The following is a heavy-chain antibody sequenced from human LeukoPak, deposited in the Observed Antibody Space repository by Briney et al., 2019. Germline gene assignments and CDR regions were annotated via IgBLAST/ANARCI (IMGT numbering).Heavy chain of an antibody. J-gene: IGHJ3*02. D-gene: IGHD2/OR15-2a*01. CDR3: ARYSTTWNVAFDI. CDR2: NNAGGTTI. V-gene: IGHV3-48*03. Sequence: GGSLRLSCAASGFTFSSYEMNWVRQAPGKGLEWLSYNNAGGTTIYYADSVKGRFAISRDNAKYSLHLQMNSLRADDTAVYYCARYSTTWNVAFDIWGQGTVVTVSS. CDR1: GFTFSSYE.